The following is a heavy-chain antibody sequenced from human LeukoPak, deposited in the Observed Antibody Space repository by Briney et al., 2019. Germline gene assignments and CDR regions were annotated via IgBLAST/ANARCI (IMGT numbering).Heavy chain of an antibody. J-gene: IGHJ4*02. CDR1: GGTFSSYA. Sequence: SVKVSCKASGGTFSSYAISWVRQAPGQGLEWMGGIIPIFGTANYAQKFQGRVTITADESTSTAYMELSSLRSEDTAVYYCARAPDYYDSSGSNWGQGTLVTVSS. D-gene: IGHD3-22*01. V-gene: IGHV1-69*01. CDR3: ARAPDYYDSSGSN. CDR2: IIPIFGTA.